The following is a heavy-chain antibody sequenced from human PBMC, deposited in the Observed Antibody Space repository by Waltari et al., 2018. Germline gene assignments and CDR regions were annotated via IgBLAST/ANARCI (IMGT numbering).Heavy chain of an antibody. Sequence: QVQLQESGPGLVKPSETLSLTCAVSGYSISSGYYWGWIRQPPGKGLEWIGSIYHSGSTYYNPSLKSRVTIPVATSKNQFSLKLSSVTAADTAVYYCARDKSTPGYYDRSGYYFQDYWGQGTLVTVSS. J-gene: IGHJ4*02. CDR2: IYHSGST. CDR1: GYSISSGYY. CDR3: ARDKSTPGYYDRSGYYFQDY. V-gene: IGHV4-38-2*02. D-gene: IGHD3-22*01.